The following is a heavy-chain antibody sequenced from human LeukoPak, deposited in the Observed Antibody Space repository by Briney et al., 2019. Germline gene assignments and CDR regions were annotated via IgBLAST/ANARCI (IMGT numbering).Heavy chain of an antibody. CDR3: ARRIDGYNYDY. V-gene: IGHV4-39*02. CDR2: IYYRGTT. D-gene: IGHD5-24*01. J-gene: IGHJ4*02. Sequence: PSETLSLTCTVSGGSISSSSYYWGWIRQPPGKGLEWIGSIYYRGTTYYNPSLKSRVTISVDTSKNHFSLQLNSVTATDTAVYYCARRIDGYNYDYWGQGTLVSVSS. CDR1: GGSISSSSYY.